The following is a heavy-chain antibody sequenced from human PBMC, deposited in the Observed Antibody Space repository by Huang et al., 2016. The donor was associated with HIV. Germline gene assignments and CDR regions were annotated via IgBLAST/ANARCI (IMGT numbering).Heavy chain of an antibody. Sequence: QVQLRQWGAGLVKPSETLSLTCAVSGGSLSWYYWTWIRQSPGKGLEWFGEITHIGKNNYHPSRKRRVTISKDTAKNQFYLQLTSVSATETGVYFCAREKAADSAWYGVYYFDYWGEGALVTVTS. CDR2: ITHIGKN. V-gene: IGHV4-34*01. CDR3: AREKAADSAWYGVYYFDY. J-gene: IGHJ4*02. D-gene: IGHD6-19*01. CDR1: GGSLSWYY.